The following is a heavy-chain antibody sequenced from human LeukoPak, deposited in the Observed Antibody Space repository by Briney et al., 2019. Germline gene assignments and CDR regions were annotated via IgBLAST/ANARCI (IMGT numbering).Heavy chain of an antibody. Sequence: SETLSLTCAVYGGSFSGYYWSWIRQPPGKGLEWIGEINHSGSTNYNPSLKSRVTISVDTSKNKFSLKLSSVTAADTAVYYCARGSSGWYTVLNWFDPWGQGTLVTVSS. D-gene: IGHD6-19*01. J-gene: IGHJ5*02. CDR1: GGSFSGYY. CDR3: ARGSSGWYTVLNWFDP. V-gene: IGHV4-34*01. CDR2: INHSGST.